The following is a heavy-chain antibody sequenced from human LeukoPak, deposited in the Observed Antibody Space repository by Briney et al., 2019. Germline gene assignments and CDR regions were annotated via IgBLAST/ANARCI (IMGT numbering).Heavy chain of an antibody. CDR2: IYYTGST. CDR1: GDSIRSFF. Sequence: SETLSLTCSVSGDSIRSFFWSWIRQPPGKGMEWIGYIYYTGSTNYNPSLKSRVAISVDTSKNQFSLNLTSVTAADTAVYYCARGMAAAETRARNYYMDVWGEGTTVTVSS. CDR3: ARGMAAAETRARNYYMDV. V-gene: IGHV4-59*01. J-gene: IGHJ6*03. D-gene: IGHD6-13*01.